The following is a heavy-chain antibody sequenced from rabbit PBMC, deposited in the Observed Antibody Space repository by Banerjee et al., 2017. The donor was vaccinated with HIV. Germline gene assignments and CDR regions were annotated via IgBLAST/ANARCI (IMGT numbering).Heavy chain of an antibody. CDR1: GIDFSRYG. D-gene: IGHD4-1*01. CDR2: IYPDYGST. V-gene: IGHV1S45*01. J-gene: IGHJ4*01. Sequence: QEQLVESGGGLVTLGGSLKLSCKASGIDFSRYGISWVRQAPGKGLEWIAYIYPDYGSTDYASWVNGRFTISKTSSTTVTLQMTSLTAADTATYFCARDLAGVIGWNFNLWGPGTLVTVS. CDR3: ARDLAGVIGWNFNL.